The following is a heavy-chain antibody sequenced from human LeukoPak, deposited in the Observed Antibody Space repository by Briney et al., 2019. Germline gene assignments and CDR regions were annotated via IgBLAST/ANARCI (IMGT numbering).Heavy chain of an antibody. D-gene: IGHD6-19*01. J-gene: IGHJ4*02. CDR1: GFTFDDYG. Sequence: GGSLRLSCAASGFTFDDYGMSWVRQAPGKGLEWVSGINWNGGSTGYADSVKGRFTISRDNAKNSLYLQMNSLRAEDMALYYCAKDSSRYSSGWYNYWGQGTLVTVSS. CDR3: AKDSSRYSSGWYNY. CDR2: INWNGGST. V-gene: IGHV3-20*04.